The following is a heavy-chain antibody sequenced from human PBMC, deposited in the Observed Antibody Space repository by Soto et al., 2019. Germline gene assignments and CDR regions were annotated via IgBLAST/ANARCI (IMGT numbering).Heavy chain of an antibody. CDR3: ARGQDYDITVTFNWFDP. D-gene: IGHD3-9*01. J-gene: IGHJ5*02. CDR2: ISYDGSNK. V-gene: IGHV3-30-3*01. Sequence: QVQLVESGGGVVQPGRSLRLSCAASRFTFSSYAMHWVRQAPGKGLEWVAVISYDGSNKYYADSVKGRFTISRDNSKNTPYLQMNSLRAEDTAVYYCARGQDYDITVTFNWFDPWGQGTLVTVSS. CDR1: RFTFSSYA.